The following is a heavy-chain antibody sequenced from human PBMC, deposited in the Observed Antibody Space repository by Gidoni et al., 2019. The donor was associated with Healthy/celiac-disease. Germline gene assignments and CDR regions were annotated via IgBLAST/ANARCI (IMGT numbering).Heavy chain of an antibody. CDR1: GFTFSSYG. D-gene: IGHD3-22*01. CDR2: IWYDGSNK. J-gene: IGHJ4*02. CDR3: ARDKHYYDSSGYFDY. Sequence: QVQLVESGGGVVQPGRSLRLSCAASGFTFSSYGMHWVRQAPGKGLAWVAVIWYDGSNKYYADSVKGRFTISRDNSKNTLYLQMNSLRAEDTAVYYCARDKHYYDSSGYFDYWGQGTLVTVSS. V-gene: IGHV3-33*01.